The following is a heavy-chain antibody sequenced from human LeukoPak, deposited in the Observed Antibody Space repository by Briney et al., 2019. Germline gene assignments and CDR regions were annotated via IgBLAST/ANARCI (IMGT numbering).Heavy chain of an antibody. CDR1: GGSISSYY. CDR2: IYTSGST. CDR3: ARQIASAGTAGFDF. Sequence: PSETLSLTCTVSGGSISSYYGSWIRQPAGKGLVWIGRIYTSGSTNYNPSLKSRVTMSVDTSKNQFSLKLSSVTAADTAVYYCARQIASAGTAGFDFWGQGALVTVSS. V-gene: IGHV4-4*07. D-gene: IGHD6-13*01. J-gene: IGHJ4*02.